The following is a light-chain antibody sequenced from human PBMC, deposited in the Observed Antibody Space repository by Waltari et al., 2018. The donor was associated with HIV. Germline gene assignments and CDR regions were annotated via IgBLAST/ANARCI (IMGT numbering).Light chain of an antibody. J-gene: IGLJ3*02. CDR3: QAWGSTTSGV. Sequence: SYEVTQPPPVAVSPGQTATITCSGYELGDKYTCWYQQKPGQSPLLVIYQDNKRPSGIPERFSGSSSGHTATLTISGTLPMDEADYYCQAWGSTTSGVFGRGTRLTVL. CDR1: ELGDKY. V-gene: IGLV3-1*01. CDR2: QDN.